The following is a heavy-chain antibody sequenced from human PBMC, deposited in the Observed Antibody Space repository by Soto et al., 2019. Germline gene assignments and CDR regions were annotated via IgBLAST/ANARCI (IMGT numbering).Heavy chain of an antibody. CDR2: MNPNSGNT. D-gene: IGHD3-10*01. J-gene: IGHJ5*01. CDR1: GYIFTSYD. CDR3: ARAVYDYGSGSFDF. V-gene: IGHV1-8*01. Sequence: QVQMVQSGAEVKKPGASVKVSCKASGYIFTSYDVNWVRQAPGQGLEWMGWMNPNSGNTGYAQKFHDRVTMTRNTSITTAYMELSSLRSEDTAVYYCARAVYDYGSGSFDFWGQGTLVTVSS.